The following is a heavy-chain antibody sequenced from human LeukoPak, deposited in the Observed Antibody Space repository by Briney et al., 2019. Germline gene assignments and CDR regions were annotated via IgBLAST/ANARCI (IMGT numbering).Heavy chain of an antibody. J-gene: IGHJ4*02. CDR3: ARQGVATAIDY. CDR1: GGSISSYY. Sequence: SETLSLTCTVSGGSISSYYWSWIRQPAGRGLEWIGRISASGNTNYNPSLKSRVTMSVDTSKNLFALKLSSVTAADTAVYYCARQGVATAIDYWGQGTLVTVAS. CDR2: ISASGNT. V-gene: IGHV4-4*07. D-gene: IGHD2-21*02.